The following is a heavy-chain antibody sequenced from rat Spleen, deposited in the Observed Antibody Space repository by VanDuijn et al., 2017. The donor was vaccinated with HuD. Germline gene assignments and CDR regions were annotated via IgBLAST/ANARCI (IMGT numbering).Heavy chain of an antibody. CDR3: TTDTVYDGTYYPGGFDY. CDR2: ISYDGGSI. Sequence: EVQLVESGGGLVQPGRSMKLSCAASGFTFSDYNMAWVRQAPKKGLEWVATISYDGGSIYYPDSVKGRFTNSRDPAQNNLYLQLDSLRSEDTATYYCTTDTVYDGTYYPGGFDYWGQGVMVTVSS. V-gene: IGHV5-20*01. CDR1: GFTFSDYN. D-gene: IGHD1-12*02. J-gene: IGHJ2*01.